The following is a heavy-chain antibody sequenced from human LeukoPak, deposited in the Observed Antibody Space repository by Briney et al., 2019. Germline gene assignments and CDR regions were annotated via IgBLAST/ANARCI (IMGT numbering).Heavy chain of an antibody. Sequence: ASVKVSCKASGYTFTSYGISWVRQAPGQGLEWMGWINPNSGGTNYAQKFQGRVTMTRDTSISTAYMELSRLRSDDTAVYYCASSDSSGYYVAYFDYWGQGTLVTVSS. V-gene: IGHV1-2*02. CDR2: INPNSGGT. CDR1: GYTFTSYG. D-gene: IGHD3-22*01. CDR3: ASSDSSGYYVAYFDY. J-gene: IGHJ4*02.